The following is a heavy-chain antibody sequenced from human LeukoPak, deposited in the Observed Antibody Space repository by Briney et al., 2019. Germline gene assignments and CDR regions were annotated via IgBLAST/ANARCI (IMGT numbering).Heavy chain of an antibody. Sequence: GGSLRLSCAASGFTFSNYAMTWVRQAPGKGLEWVSTIGGGPVYYADSVKDRFTISRDNSKNTLFLQMNSLRAEDTAIYYCAKDSYSHNGIYDALDIWGQGTKITVSS. CDR3: AKDSYSHNGIYDALDI. CDR1: GFTFSNYA. CDR2: IGGGPV. J-gene: IGHJ3*02. D-gene: IGHD2-8*01. V-gene: IGHV3-23*01.